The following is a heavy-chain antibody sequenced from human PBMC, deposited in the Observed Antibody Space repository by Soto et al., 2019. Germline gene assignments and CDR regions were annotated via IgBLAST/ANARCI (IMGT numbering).Heavy chain of an antibody. J-gene: IGHJ5*02. CDR1: GGSFSGYS. CDR3: ARRSAAGP. D-gene: IGHD6-25*01. CDR2: INHSGST. Sequence: QVQLQQWGAGLLKPSETLSLTCAVYGGSFSGYSWTWIRHPPGKGLEWIGEINHSGSTNYNPSLKSRVTISVDTSKNQFSLKLSSVTAADTAVYYCARRSAAGPWGQGTLVTVSS. V-gene: IGHV4-34*01.